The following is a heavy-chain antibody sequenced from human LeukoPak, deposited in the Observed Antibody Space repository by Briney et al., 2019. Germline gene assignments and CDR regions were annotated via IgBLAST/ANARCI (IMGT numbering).Heavy chain of an antibody. CDR3: AKDLVTGTPDY. Sequence: GGSLRLSCAASGFTFSSYGMHWVRQAPGKGPEWVAVISYDGSNKYYADSVKGRFTISRDNSKNTLYLQMNSLRAEDTAVYYCAKDLVTGTPDYWGQGTLVTVSS. CDR1: GFTFSSYG. V-gene: IGHV3-30*18. D-gene: IGHD1-7*01. CDR2: ISYDGSNK. J-gene: IGHJ4*02.